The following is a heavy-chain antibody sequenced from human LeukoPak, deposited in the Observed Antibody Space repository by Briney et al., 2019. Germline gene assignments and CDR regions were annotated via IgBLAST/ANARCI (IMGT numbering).Heavy chain of an antibody. D-gene: IGHD5-12*01. CDR1: GFTFSSYA. CDR2: ISGRGGST. CDR3: AKDRGSWLRSPLDY. Sequence: GGSLRLSCAASGFTFSSYAMSWVRQAPGKGLEWVSAISGRGGSTYYADSVKGRFTISRDNSKITLYLQVNSLRAEDTAVYYCAKDRGSWLRSPLDYWGQGTLVTVSS. J-gene: IGHJ4*02. V-gene: IGHV3-23*01.